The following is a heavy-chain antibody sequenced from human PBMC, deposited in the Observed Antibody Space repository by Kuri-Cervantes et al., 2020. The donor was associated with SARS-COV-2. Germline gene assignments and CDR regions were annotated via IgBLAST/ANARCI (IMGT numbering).Heavy chain of an antibody. CDR1: GFTFSDYY. CDR2: ISSSGSTI. D-gene: IGHD3-10*01. J-gene: IGHJ6*02. CDR3: ARGTNLYYGSGSYPAPYYYYGMDV. V-gene: IGHV3-11*01. Sequence: GESLKISCAASGFTFSDYYMSWIRQAPGKGLEWVSYISSSGSTIYYADSVKGRFTISRDNAKNSLYLQMSSLRAEDTAVYYCARGTNLYYGSGSYPAPYYYYGMDVWGQGTTVRLL.